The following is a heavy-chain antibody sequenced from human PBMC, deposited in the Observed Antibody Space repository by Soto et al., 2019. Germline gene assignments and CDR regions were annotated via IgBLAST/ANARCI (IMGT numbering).Heavy chain of an antibody. CDR1: GFTFSSYS. V-gene: IGHV3-21*01. CDR2: ISSSSSYI. Sequence: GGSLRLSCAASGFTFSSYSMNWVRQAPGKGLEWVSSISSSSSYIYYADSVKGRFTISRDNAKNSLYLQMNSLRAEDTAVYYCARHLVVGARLGYWGQGTLVTVSS. CDR3: ARHLVVGARLGY. D-gene: IGHD1-26*01. J-gene: IGHJ1*01.